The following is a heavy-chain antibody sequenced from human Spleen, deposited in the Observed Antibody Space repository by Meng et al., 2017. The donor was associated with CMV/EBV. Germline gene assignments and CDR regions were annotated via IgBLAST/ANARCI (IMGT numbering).Heavy chain of an antibody. CDR2: IYYSGST. CDR1: GASISRSSYY. J-gene: IGHJ3*02. Sequence: SGASISRSSYYWGWIRQPPGKGLEWIGNIYYSGSTYYNPSLQSRVSMSVDTSKNQFSLKLRSVTAADTAVYYCARVGIGGGDDAFDIWGQGTTVTVSS. D-gene: IGHD2-21*01. V-gene: IGHV4-39*01. CDR3: ARVGIGGGDDAFDI.